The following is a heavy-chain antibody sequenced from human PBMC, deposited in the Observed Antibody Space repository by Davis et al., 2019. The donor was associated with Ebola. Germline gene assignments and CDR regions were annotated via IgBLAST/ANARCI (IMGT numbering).Heavy chain of an antibody. V-gene: IGHV3-7*01. CDR3: ARVRGSNSLDC. CDR1: GFTFSSYW. D-gene: IGHD4-23*01. J-gene: IGHJ4*02. Sequence: GSLKISCAASGFTFSSYWMTWVRQAPGKGLEWVANIKQDGAEKYFVDSVKGRFTISRDNAKNSLYLQMSSLRAEDTAVYYCARVRGSNSLDCWGQGTLVSVSS. CDR2: IKQDGAEK.